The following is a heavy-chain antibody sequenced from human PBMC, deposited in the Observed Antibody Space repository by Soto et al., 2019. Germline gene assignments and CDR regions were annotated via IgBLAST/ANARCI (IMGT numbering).Heavy chain of an antibody. CDR2: IYYSGST. CDR3: ARLPYDSSGYRLDP. J-gene: IGHJ5*02. CDR1: GGSISSGGYY. Sequence: PSETLSLTCTVSGGSISSGGYYWSWIRQHPGKGLEWIGYIYYSGSTYYNPSLKSRVTISVDTSKNQFSLKLSSVTAADTAGYYCARLPYDSSGYRLDPWGQGTLVTVSS. D-gene: IGHD3-22*01. V-gene: IGHV4-31*03.